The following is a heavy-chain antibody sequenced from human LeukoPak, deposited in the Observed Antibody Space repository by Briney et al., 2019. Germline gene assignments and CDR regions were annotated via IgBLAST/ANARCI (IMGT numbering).Heavy chain of an antibody. D-gene: IGHD5-18*01. CDR1: GASINSGSNY. Sequence: PSETLSLTCRVSGASINSGSNYWGWIRQPPGKTLEWIGSIYSSGSTYYNPSLKSRVIIMIDTPKNHFSPTLSSVTAADTAVYYCARSDGYGLVGIWGQGTIVTVSS. V-gene: IGHV4-39*07. CDR2: IYSSGST. J-gene: IGHJ3*02. CDR3: ARSDGYGLVGI.